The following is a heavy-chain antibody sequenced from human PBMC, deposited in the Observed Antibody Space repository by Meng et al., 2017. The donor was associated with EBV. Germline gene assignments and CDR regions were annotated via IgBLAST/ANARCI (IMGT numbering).Heavy chain of an antibody. Sequence: QVPVVQSGAGVKKPWASVKVSCKASGYTVTSYYMHWVRQAPGQGLEWMGIINPSGGSTSYAQKFQGRVTMTRDTSTSTVYMELSSLRSEDTAVYYCARNGIAAWGWLDPWGQGTLVTVSS. CDR1: GYTVTSYY. CDR3: ARNGIAAWGWLDP. CDR2: INPSGGST. D-gene: IGHD6-13*01. V-gene: IGHV1-46*01. J-gene: IGHJ5*02.